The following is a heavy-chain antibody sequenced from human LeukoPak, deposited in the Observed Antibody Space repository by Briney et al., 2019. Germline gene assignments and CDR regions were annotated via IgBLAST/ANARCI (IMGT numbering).Heavy chain of an antibody. V-gene: IGHV3-53*01. D-gene: IGHD2-2*01. J-gene: IGHJ4*02. CDR3: AKEGGLGYCSTTSCAFAH. Sequence: GRSLRLSCAGSGFSVSDKYMTWVRQAPGNGLEWVSVTYSGGTTYYAHSVEGRFTISRDNSKNTLYLQMNSLRTEDTAVYYCAKEGGLGYCSTTSCAFAHWGRGTLVTVSS. CDR2: TYSGGTT. CDR1: GFSVSDKY.